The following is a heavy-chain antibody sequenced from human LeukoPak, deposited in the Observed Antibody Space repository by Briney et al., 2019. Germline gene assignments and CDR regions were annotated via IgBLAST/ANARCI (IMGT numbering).Heavy chain of an antibody. CDR3: AKNGDRGAYCSGGSCYPYYYYYIDV. J-gene: IGHJ6*03. CDR2: INSDGSST. Sequence: GGSLRLSCAASGFTFSSYWMHWVRQAPGKGLVWVSRINSDGSSTSYADPVKGRFTISRDNAKNTLYLQMNSLRAEDTAIYYCAKNGDRGAYCSGGSCYPYYYYYIDVWGKGTTVTISS. CDR1: GFTFSSYW. V-gene: IGHV3-74*01. D-gene: IGHD2-15*01.